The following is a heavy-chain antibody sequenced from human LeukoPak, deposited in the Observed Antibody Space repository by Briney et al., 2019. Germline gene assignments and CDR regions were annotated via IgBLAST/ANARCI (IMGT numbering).Heavy chain of an antibody. CDR3: ARDLIAAAGNFDY. J-gene: IGHJ4*02. CDR1: GFNFGGFS. Sequence: GGSLRLSCAASGFNFGGFSMSWVRQAPGKGLEWVAVISYDGSNKYYADSVKGRFTISRDNAKNSLYLQMNSLRAEDTAVYYCARDLIAAAGNFDYWGQGTLVTVSS. CDR2: ISYDGSNK. D-gene: IGHD6-13*01. V-gene: IGHV3-30*04.